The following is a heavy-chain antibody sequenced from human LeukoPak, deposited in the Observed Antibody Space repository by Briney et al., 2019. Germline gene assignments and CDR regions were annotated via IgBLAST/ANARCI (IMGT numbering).Heavy chain of an antibody. Sequence: PSETLSLTCTVSGGSISSGGYYWSWIRQHPGKGLEWIGYIYYSGSTYYNPSLKSRVTISVDTSKNQFSLKLSSVTAADTAVYYCARSNFQDSGFDYWGQGTLVTVSS. CDR2: IYYSGST. CDR1: GGSISSGGYY. V-gene: IGHV4-31*03. CDR3: ARSNFQDSGFDY. D-gene: IGHD3-10*01. J-gene: IGHJ4*02.